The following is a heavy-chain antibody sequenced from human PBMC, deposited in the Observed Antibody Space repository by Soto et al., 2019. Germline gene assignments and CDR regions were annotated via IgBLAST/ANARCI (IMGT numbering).Heavy chain of an antibody. CDR2: LYYSGST. V-gene: IGHV4-39*01. J-gene: IGHJ3*02. CDR3: AGPIEDSWNYDAFDI. CDR1: GGSISSSSYY. Sequence: PSETLSLTCTVSGGSISSSSYYWGWIRQPPGKGLEWIGSLYYSGSTYYNPSLKSRVTISVDTSKNQFSLKLSSVTATDTAVYYCAGPIEDSWNYDAFDIWGQGTMVTVSS. D-gene: IGHD1-7*01.